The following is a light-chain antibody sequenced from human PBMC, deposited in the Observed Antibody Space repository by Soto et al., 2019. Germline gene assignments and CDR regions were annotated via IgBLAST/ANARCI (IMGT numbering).Light chain of an antibody. CDR2: DVS. CDR1: SSDVGGYNY. V-gene: IGLV2-14*01. Sequence: QSALTRPDSVSGSPGQSITISCTGTSSDVGGYNYVSWYQQHPGKAPKLMIYDVSNRPSGVSNRFSGSKSGNTASLTISGLQAEDEADYYCSSYTSSSTLLVVFGGGTKLTVL. J-gene: IGLJ2*01. CDR3: SSYTSSSTLLVV.